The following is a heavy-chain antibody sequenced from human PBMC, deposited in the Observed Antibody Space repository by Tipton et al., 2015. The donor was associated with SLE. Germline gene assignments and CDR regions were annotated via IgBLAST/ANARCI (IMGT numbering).Heavy chain of an antibody. V-gene: IGHV4-61*08. CDR2: IYYSGTT. J-gene: IGHJ6*02. Sequence: LRLSCTVSGGSISSGGYYWSWIRQPPGKGLEWIGYIYYSGTTSYNPSLKSRVTISVDTSKNQFSLKLSSVTAADTAVYYCAREDTGMNTIVVNGGMDVWGQGTTGTVSS. CDR3: AREDTGMNTIVVNGGMDV. D-gene: IGHD3-22*01. CDR1: GGSISSGGYY.